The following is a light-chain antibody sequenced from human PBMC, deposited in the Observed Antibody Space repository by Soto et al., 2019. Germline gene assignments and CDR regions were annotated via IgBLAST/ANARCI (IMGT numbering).Light chain of an antibody. V-gene: IGKV1-5*03. CDR2: EAS. Sequence: DIQMTQSPSTLSASVGDIVTISCRASQRISSWLAWYQQMPGKAPNLLIYEASTLESGVPSRFSGSGSGTEFTLTISSLQPDDVATYYCQQYNSYSEAFGQGTKVDI. CDR1: QRISSW. J-gene: IGKJ1*01. CDR3: QQYNSYSEA.